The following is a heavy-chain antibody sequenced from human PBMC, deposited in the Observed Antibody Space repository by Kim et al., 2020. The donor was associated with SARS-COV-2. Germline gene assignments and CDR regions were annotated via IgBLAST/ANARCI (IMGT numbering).Heavy chain of an antibody. J-gene: IGHJ6*02. Sequence: GGSLRLSCAASGFTFSSYAMSWVRQAPGKGLEWVSAISGSGGSTYYADSVKGRFTISRDNSKNTLYLQMNSLRAEDTAVYYCARGSGRAHYYYGMDVWGQGTTVTVSS. CDR1: GFTFSSYA. D-gene: IGHD6-19*01. V-gene: IGHV3-23*01. CDR2: ISGSGGST. CDR3: ARGSGRAHYYYGMDV.